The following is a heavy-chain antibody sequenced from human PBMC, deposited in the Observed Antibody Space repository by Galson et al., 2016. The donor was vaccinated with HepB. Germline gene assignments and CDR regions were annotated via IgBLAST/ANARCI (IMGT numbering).Heavy chain of an antibody. CDR1: GFTFSHYT. CDR3: ARELVGSGWPKYYGLDV. CDR2: ISYDGTTK. J-gene: IGHJ6*02. Sequence: SLRLSCAASGFTFSHYTMHWVRQAPGKGLEWMALISYDGTTKLFADSVKGRVTVSRDNPKNTLYLEMNSVRPEDTGVYYCARELVGSGWPKYYGLDVWGQGTTITVSS. D-gene: IGHD6-19*01. V-gene: IGHV3-30-3*01.